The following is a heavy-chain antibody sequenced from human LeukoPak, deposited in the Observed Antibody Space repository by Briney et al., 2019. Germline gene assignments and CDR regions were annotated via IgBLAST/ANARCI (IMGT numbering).Heavy chain of an antibody. CDR1: GFTFRSCA. Sequence: GGSLRLSCAASGFTFRSCAMSWVRQAPGKGLAWVSTISGSGGSTYYADSVKGRFTISRDKSKNTLYLQMNSLRAEGTAVYYCAKVSGIAAPEGWGQGTLVTVSS. V-gene: IGHV3-23*01. D-gene: IGHD6-13*01. J-gene: IGHJ4*02. CDR3: AKVSGIAAPEG. CDR2: ISGSGGST.